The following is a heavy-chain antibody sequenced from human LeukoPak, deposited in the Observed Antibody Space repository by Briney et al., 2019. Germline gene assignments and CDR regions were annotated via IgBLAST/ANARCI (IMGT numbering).Heavy chain of an antibody. Sequence: PGGSLRLSCAASGFSDAWMSWVRQAPGKGLEWVGRIKSKTDGGTADYAAPVKGRFTISRDNSKNTLYLQMNSLKTEDTAVYYCTTDHEGGYDNWGQGTLVTDSS. CDR3: TTDHEGGYDN. V-gene: IGHV3-15*01. CDR1: GFSDAW. CDR2: IKSKTDGGTA. D-gene: IGHD3-16*01. J-gene: IGHJ4*02.